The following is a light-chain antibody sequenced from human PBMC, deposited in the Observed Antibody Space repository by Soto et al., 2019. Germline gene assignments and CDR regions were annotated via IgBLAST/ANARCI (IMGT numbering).Light chain of an antibody. Sequence: EIVLTQSPGTLSLSPGERATLSCRASQSVSSSYLAWYQQKPGQAPRLLIYGASSRATGIPDRFSGSGSGTDFTLTISRLEPEDFAVYYCQQYGSSPLLLTFGGGTQVEIK. CDR3: QQYGSSPLLLT. CDR2: GAS. V-gene: IGKV3-20*01. CDR1: QSVSSSY. J-gene: IGKJ4*01.